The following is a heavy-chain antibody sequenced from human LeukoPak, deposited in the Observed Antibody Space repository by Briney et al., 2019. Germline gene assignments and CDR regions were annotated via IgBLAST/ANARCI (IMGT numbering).Heavy chain of an antibody. CDR3: ARDSSGYQDFDY. CDR2: IYYSGST. Sequence: SETLSLTCAVYGGSFSGYYWSWIRQPPGKGLEWIGYIYYSGSTYYNPSLKSRVTISVDTSKNQFSLKLSSVTAADTAVYYCARDSSGYQDFDYWGQGTLVTVSS. CDR1: GGSFSGYY. J-gene: IGHJ4*02. D-gene: IGHD3-22*01. V-gene: IGHV4-34*01.